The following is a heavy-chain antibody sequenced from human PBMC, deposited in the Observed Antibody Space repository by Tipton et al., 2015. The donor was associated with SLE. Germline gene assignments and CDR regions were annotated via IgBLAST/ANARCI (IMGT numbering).Heavy chain of an antibody. CDR2: ISSSSSYT. J-gene: IGHJ4*02. Sequence: SLRLSCAASGFSFSDYYMSWIRQAPGKGLEWVSXISSSSSYTNYADSVKGRCTISRDNAKNSLYLQMNSLRAEXTAVYYCARDRWELQWGFDYWGQGTLVTVSS. V-gene: IGHV3-11*06. CDR1: GFSFSDYY. CDR3: ARDRWELQWGFDY. D-gene: IGHD1-26*01.